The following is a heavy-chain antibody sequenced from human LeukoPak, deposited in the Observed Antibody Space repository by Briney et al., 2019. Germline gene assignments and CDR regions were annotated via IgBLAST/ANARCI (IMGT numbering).Heavy chain of an antibody. J-gene: IGHJ3*02. CDR2: MNPNSGNT. CDR1: GCTFTSYD. D-gene: IGHD2-2*01. Sequence: ASVKVSCKASGCTFTSYDINWVRQATGQGLEWMGWMNPNSGNTGYAQKFQGRVTITRNTSISTAYMELSSLRSEDTAVYYCARFGYCSSTSCYGDAFDIWGQGTMVTVSS. V-gene: IGHV1-8*03. CDR3: ARFGYCSSTSCYGDAFDI.